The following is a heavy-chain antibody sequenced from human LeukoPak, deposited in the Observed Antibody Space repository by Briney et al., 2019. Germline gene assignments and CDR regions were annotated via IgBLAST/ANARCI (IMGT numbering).Heavy chain of an antibody. Sequence: GGSLRLPCAASGFTFSSYAMSWVRQAPGKGLEWVSAISGSGGSTYYADSVKGRFTISRDNSKNTLYLQMNSLRAEDTAVYYCAKVNDYGDYLDAFDIWGQGTMVTVSS. CDR2: ISGSGGST. CDR3: AKVNDYGDYLDAFDI. J-gene: IGHJ3*02. CDR1: GFTFSSYA. V-gene: IGHV3-23*01. D-gene: IGHD4-17*01.